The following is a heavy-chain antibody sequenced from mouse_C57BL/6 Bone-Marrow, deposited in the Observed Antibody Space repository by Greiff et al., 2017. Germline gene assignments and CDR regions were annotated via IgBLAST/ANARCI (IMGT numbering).Heavy chain of an antibody. V-gene: IGHV5-9-1*02. D-gene: IGHD6-2*01. CDR3: TKSRVSPMDY. Sequence: EVKLMESGEGLVKPGGSLKLSCAASGFTFSSYAMSWVRQTPEKRLEWVAYISSGGDYIYYADTVKGRFTISRANARNTLYLQMSRLESEDTAMFYGTKSRVSPMDYWGQGTSVTVSS. CDR1: GFTFSSYA. J-gene: IGHJ4*01. CDR2: ISSGGDYI.